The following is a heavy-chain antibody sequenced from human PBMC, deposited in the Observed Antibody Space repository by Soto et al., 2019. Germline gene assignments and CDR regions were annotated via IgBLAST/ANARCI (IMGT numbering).Heavy chain of an antibody. CDR3: ARGGIQLSYAFDY. J-gene: IGHJ4*02. Sequence: SETLSLTCSVSGTSVSNYYWSWIRQPAGKGLEHIGRIYTSGSTSYNPSLNSRVTMSMDTSQTQIYLNLTSVTAADTAVYYCARGGIQLSYAFDYWGPGILVTVSS. D-gene: IGHD5-18*01. CDR1: GTSVSNYY. V-gene: IGHV4-4*07. CDR2: IYTSGST.